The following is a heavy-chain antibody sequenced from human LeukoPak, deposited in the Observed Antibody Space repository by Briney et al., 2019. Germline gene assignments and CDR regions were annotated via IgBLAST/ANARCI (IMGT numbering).Heavy chain of an antibody. CDR1: GFTFSSYG. CDR2: ISYDGSNK. Sequence: PGGSLRLSCAASGFTFSSYGMHWVRQAPGKGLEWVAVISYDGSNKYYADSVKGRFTISRDNSKNTLYLQMNSLRAEDTAVYYCATYYGDYDPEDWYFDLWGRGTLVTVSS. D-gene: IGHD4-17*01. CDR3: ATYYGDYDPEDWYFDL. J-gene: IGHJ2*01. V-gene: IGHV3-30*03.